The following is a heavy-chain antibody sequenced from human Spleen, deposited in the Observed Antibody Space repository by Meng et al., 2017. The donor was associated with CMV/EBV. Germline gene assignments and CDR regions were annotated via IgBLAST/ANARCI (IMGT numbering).Heavy chain of an antibody. J-gene: IGHJ4*02. Sequence: KASGYTFTGYYMHWVRQAPGQGLEWMGWINPNSGGTNYAQKFQGRVTMTRDTSISTAYMELSRLRSDDTAVYYCARAMVRGVIIGVSYWGQGTLVTVSS. CDR1: GYTFTGYY. CDR3: ARAMVRGVIIGVSY. V-gene: IGHV1-2*02. CDR2: INPNSGGT. D-gene: IGHD3-10*01.